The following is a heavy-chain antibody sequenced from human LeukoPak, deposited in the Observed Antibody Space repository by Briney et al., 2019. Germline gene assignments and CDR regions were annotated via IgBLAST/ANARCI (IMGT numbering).Heavy chain of an antibody. V-gene: IGHV3-9*01. Sequence: GGSLRLSCAASGFTFDDYAMHWVRQAPGKGLEWVSGISWNSGSIGYADSVKGRFTISRDNSKNRLYLQMNSLRAEDTAVYYCAKEPGHGGKNWGQGTLVTVSS. J-gene: IGHJ4*02. D-gene: IGHD3-16*01. CDR2: ISWNSGSI. CDR3: AKEPGHGGKN. CDR1: GFTFDDYA.